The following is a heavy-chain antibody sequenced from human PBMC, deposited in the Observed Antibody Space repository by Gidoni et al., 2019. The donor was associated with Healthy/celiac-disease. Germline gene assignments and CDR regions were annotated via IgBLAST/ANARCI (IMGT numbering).Heavy chain of an antibody. D-gene: IGHD6-6*01. CDR2: ISGSGGST. CDR3: AKGTRIAAPGYGMDV. Sequence: EVQLLESGGGLVQPGGSLILSCSASGFTFSSYAMSWVRQCPGKGLEWVSAISGSGGSTYYADSVKGRFTISRDNSKNTLYLQMNSLRAEDTAVYYCAKGTRIAAPGYGMDVWGQGTTVTVSS. J-gene: IGHJ6*02. V-gene: IGHV3-23*01. CDR1: GFTFSSYA.